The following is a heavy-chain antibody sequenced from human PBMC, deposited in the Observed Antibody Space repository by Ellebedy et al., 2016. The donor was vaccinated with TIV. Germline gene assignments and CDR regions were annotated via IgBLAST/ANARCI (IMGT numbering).Heavy chain of an antibody. CDR3: ARAGIAAAGSRLFDY. D-gene: IGHD6-13*01. V-gene: IGHV4-31*03. J-gene: IGHJ4*02. CDR1: GGSINSGGYY. Sequence: MPSETLSLTCTVSGGSINSGGYYWSWIRQYPGKGLEWIGYIYYSGSTYYNPSLQSRVTISVDTSKNQFSLKLSSVTAADTAVYYCARAGIAAAGSRLFDYWGQGTLVTVSS. CDR2: IYYSGST.